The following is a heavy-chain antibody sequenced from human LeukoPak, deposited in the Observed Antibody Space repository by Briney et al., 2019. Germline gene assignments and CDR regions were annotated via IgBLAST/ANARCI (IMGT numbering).Heavy chain of an antibody. Sequence: SVKVSCKASGYTFTSYTMHWLRQAPGQGLEWMGGIIPIFGTANYAQKFQGRVTITADESTSTAYMELSSLRSEDTAVYYCARVGGDYYGSGIVGAFDIWGQGTMVTVSS. V-gene: IGHV1-69*13. J-gene: IGHJ3*02. CDR3: ARVGGDYYGSGIVGAFDI. CDR1: GYTFTSYT. D-gene: IGHD3-10*01. CDR2: IIPIFGTA.